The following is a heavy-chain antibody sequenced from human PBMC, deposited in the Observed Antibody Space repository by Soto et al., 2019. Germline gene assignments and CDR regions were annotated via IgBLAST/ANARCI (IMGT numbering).Heavy chain of an antibody. V-gene: IGHV3-48*02. CDR2: ISSSSSTI. D-gene: IGHD3-3*01. Sequence: EVQLVESGGGLVQPGGSLRLSCAASGFTFSSYSMNWVRQAPGKGLEWVSYISSSSSTIYYADSVKGRFTISRDNAKNSLYLQMNSLRDEDTAVYYCARDPREAWAIFTYGMDVWGQGTTVTVSS. CDR3: ARDPREAWAIFTYGMDV. J-gene: IGHJ6*02. CDR1: GFTFSSYS.